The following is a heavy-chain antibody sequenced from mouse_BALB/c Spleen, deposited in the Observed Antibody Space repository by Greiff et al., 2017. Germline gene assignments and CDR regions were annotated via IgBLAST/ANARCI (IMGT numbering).Heavy chain of an antibody. CDR1: GYTFTSYW. J-gene: IGHJ4*01. D-gene: IGHD1-1*02. CDR2: INPSNGRT. Sequence: VQLQQPGAELVKPGASVKLSCKASGYTFTSYWMHWVKQRPGQGIEWIGEINPSNGRTNYNEKFKSKATLTVDKSSSTAYMQLSSLTSEDSAVYYCARCGGYYYAMDYWGQGTSVTVSS. CDR3: ARCGGYYYAMDY. V-gene: IGHV1S81*02.